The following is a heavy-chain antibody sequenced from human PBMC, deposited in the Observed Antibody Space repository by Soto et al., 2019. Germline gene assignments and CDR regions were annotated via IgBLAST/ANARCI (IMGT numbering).Heavy chain of an antibody. CDR2: ISAYNGNT. CDR3: APTWGWDSSGYYDTAY. J-gene: IGHJ4*02. CDR1: GYTFTSYG. D-gene: IGHD3-22*01. V-gene: IGHV1-18*01. Sequence: ASVKVSCKASGYTFTSYGISWVRQAPGQGLEWMGWISAYNGNTNYAQKLQGRVTMTTDTSTSTAYMELRSLRSDDTAVYYCAPTWGWDSSGYYDTAYWGQGTLVTVSS.